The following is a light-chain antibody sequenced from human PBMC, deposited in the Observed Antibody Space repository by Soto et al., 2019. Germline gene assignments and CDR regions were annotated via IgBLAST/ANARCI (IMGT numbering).Light chain of an antibody. J-gene: IGKJ2*02. Sequence: EIVLTQSPATLSLSPGERATLSCRASQSVSSYLAWYQQKPGQAPRLLIYDASNRATGIPARFSGSGSGTDFNLTISRLEPEDFAVYYCQQRSNWPRGIFGQGTKLDIK. CDR2: DAS. CDR3: QQRSNWPRGI. V-gene: IGKV3-11*01. CDR1: QSVSSY.